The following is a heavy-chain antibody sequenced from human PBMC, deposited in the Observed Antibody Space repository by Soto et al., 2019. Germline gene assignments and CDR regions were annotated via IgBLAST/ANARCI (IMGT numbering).Heavy chain of an antibody. D-gene: IGHD1-7*01. V-gene: IGHV3-74*01. CDR2: INGDGSST. J-gene: IGHJ4*02. Sequence: EVQLVESGGGLVQPGGSLRLSCVASGFTFSNYWIHWVRQAPGKGLVWVSRINGDGSSTNYADSVKGQFTISRDNAKNTVYLQMNSLRVEDTAVYSCARGARNYYYFDCWGQGTLVTVSS. CDR1: GFTFSNYW. CDR3: ARGARNYYYFDC.